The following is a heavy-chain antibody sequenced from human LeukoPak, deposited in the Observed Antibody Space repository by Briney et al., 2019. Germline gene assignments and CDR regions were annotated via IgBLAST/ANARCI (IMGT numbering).Heavy chain of an antibody. CDR2: ISHSGST. V-gene: IGHV4-34*01. J-gene: IGHJ4*02. CDR1: GGSFSGYY. D-gene: IGHD3-22*01. CDR3: ARYYYDSSGPY. Sequence: PSETLSLTCAVYGGSFSGYYWSWIRQPPGKGLEWIGEISHSGSTNYNPSLKSRVTISVDTSKNQFSLKLSSVTAADTAVYYCARYYYDSSGPYWGQGTLVTVSS.